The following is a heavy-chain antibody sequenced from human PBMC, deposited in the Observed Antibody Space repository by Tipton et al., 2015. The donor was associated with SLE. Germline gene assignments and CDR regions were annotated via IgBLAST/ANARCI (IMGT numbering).Heavy chain of an antibody. Sequence: SLRLSCAASGFTFSNYAMSWVRQAPGKGLEWVSAITGSGDRTYYIDSVKGRFTISRDNSKNSLYLQMNGLRAEDTAVYYCARVESDDYSHYWGQGTLVTVSS. CDR3: ARVESDDYSHY. CDR2: ITGSGDRT. J-gene: IGHJ1*01. CDR1: GFTFSNYA. V-gene: IGHV3-23*01. D-gene: IGHD1-1*01.